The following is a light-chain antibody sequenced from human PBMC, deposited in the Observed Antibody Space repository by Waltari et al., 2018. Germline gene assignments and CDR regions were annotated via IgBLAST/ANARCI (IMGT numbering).Light chain of an antibody. Sequence: QSALTQPASVSASPVQSITISCTGTSRDVGGYAFVSWYQPHPGKAPKLMIYDVSYRPSGVSDRFFGSKSGNTASLTISGLQAADEADYYCTSHTSSYTYVFGTGTKVTVL. CDR1: SRDVGGYAF. CDR3: TSHTSSYTYV. J-gene: IGLJ1*01. V-gene: IGLV2-14*03. CDR2: DVS.